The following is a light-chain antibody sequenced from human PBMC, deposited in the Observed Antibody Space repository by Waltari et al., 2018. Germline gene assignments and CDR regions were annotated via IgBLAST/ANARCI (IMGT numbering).Light chain of an antibody. CDR2: EGS. Sequence: QSALTQPASVSGSPGQSITLSCTGTSSDVGSYNLVAWYQHHPGKAPKLMIYEGSKRPSGVSNRFSGSKSGNTASLTISGLQAEDEADYYCCSYAGSNTWVFGEGTKLTVL. CDR3: CSYAGSNTWV. CDR1: SSDVGSYNL. J-gene: IGLJ3*02. V-gene: IGLV2-23*01.